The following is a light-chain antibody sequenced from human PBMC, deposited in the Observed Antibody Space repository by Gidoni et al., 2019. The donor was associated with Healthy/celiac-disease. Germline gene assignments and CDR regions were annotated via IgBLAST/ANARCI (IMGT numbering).Light chain of an antibody. Sequence: DIQMTKSPSSLSASVGDGVTIPCRASQSISSYLNCYQQKPGKAPKLLIDAASSLQSGVPSRFSGSGSGTDFTLTISSLQPEDFATYYCQQSYSTPLTFGGGTKVEIK. CDR3: QQSYSTPLT. J-gene: IGKJ4*01. CDR1: QSISSY. CDR2: AAS. V-gene: IGKV1-39*01.